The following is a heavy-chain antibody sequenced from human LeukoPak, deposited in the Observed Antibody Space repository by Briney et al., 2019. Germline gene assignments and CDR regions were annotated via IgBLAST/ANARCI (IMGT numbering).Heavy chain of an antibody. J-gene: IGHJ4*02. CDR3: ARGRIGFGELFDY. CDR1: GFTFSDYY. D-gene: IGHD3-10*01. V-gene: IGHV3-11*06. CDR2: ISSSSSYT. Sequence: GGSLRLSCAASGFTFSDYYMSWIRQAPGKGLEWVSYISSSSSYTNYADSVKGRFTISRDNAKNSLYLQMNSPRAEDTAVYYCARGRIGFGELFDYWGQGTLVTVSS.